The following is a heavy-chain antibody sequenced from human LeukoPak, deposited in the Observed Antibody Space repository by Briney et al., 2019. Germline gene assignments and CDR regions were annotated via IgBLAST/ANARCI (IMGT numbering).Heavy chain of an antibody. CDR2: ISDIGSI. J-gene: IGHJ4*02. D-gene: IGHD2/OR15-2a*01. V-gene: IGHV4-59*08. Sequence: SETLSLTCTVSGGSISSYYWSWIRQPPGKGLEWIAYISDIGSINYNPSLKSRVTISLDTSKNQFSLKLSSVTAADAAVHYCAGHHPRNTVDFWGQGTLVTVSS. CDR1: GGSISSYY. CDR3: AGHHPRNTVDF.